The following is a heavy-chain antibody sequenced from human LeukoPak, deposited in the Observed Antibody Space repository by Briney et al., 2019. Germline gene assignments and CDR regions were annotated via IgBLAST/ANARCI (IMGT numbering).Heavy chain of an antibody. D-gene: IGHD1-26*01. V-gene: IGHV4-30-2*01. Sequence: SETLSLTCTVSGGSISSGGYYWSWIRQPPGKGLEWIGYIYHSGSTYYNPSLKSRVTISVDRSKNQFSLKLSSVTAADTAVYYCARHQRIVGADSKFDYWGQGTLVTVSS. CDR1: GGSISSGGYY. J-gene: IGHJ4*02. CDR2: IYHSGST. CDR3: ARHQRIVGADSKFDY.